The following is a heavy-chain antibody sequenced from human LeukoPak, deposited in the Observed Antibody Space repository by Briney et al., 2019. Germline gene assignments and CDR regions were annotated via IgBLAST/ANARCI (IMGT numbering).Heavy chain of an antibody. CDR3: AAQWLALDY. V-gene: IGHV3-21*01. CDR2: ISSSSSYI. D-gene: IGHD6-19*01. J-gene: IGHJ4*02. CDR1: GFTFSSYS. Sequence: GGPLRLSCAASGFTFSSYSMNWVRQAPGKGLEWVSSISSSSSYIYYADSVKGRFTISRDNAKNSLYLQMNSLRAEDTAVYYCAAQWLALDYWGQGTLVTVSS.